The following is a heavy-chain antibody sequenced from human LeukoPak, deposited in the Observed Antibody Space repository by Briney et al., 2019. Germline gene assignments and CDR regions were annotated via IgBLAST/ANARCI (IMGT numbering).Heavy chain of an antibody. D-gene: IGHD2/OR15-2a*01. CDR2: INHTRST. CDR1: GASISRTNIH. Sequence: SEALSLTCTVSGASISRTNIHWGWIRQAPGKELEWIGSINHTRSTFYNPSLKSRLTISVDSYMNQCSLKMRFVTAADTAVYYCARDLYDSTTQHHPPHVDSWGQGTLVSVSS. CDR3: ARDLYDSTTQHHPPHVDS. J-gene: IGHJ4*02. V-gene: IGHV4-39*07.